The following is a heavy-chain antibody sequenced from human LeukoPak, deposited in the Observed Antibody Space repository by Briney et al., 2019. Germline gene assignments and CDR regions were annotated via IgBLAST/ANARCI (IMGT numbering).Heavy chain of an antibody. Sequence: GGSLRLSCAASGFTFSSYAMHWVRQAPGKGLEWVAVISYDGSNKYYADSVKGRFTISRDNSKNTLYLQMNSLRAEDTAVYYCARDTTEWFNAFDIWGQGTMVTVSS. D-gene: IGHD3-3*01. V-gene: IGHV3-30-3*01. J-gene: IGHJ3*02. CDR1: GFTFSSYA. CDR3: ARDTTEWFNAFDI. CDR2: ISYDGSNK.